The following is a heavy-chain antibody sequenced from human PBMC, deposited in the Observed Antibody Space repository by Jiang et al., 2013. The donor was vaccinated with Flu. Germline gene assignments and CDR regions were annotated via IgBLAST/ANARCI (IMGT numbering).Heavy chain of an antibody. CDR1: GGSISSYY. Sequence: GPGLVKPSETLSLTCTVSGGSISSYYWSWIRQPPGKGLEWIGYIYYSGSTNYNPSLKSRVTISVDTSKNQFSLKLSSVTAADTAVYYCARGDSTAARTFDPWGQGTLVTVSS. CDR3: ARGDSTAARTFDP. J-gene: IGHJ5*02. D-gene: IGHD6-6*01. CDR2: IYYSGST. V-gene: IGHV4-59*01.